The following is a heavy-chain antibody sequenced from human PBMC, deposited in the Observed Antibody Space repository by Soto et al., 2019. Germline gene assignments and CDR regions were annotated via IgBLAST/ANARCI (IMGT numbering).Heavy chain of an antibody. Sequence: PGGSQRLSYAASGVTVSSNYIIWVRQAPGKGLEWVSVIYSGGSTYYADSVKGRFTISRDNAKNSLYLQMNSLRAEDTAVYYCAKRGSYRPLDYWGQGTLVTVSS. D-gene: IGHD3-16*02. CDR3: AKRGSYRPLDY. V-gene: IGHV3-53*01. CDR1: GVTVSSNY. J-gene: IGHJ4*02. CDR2: IYSGGST.